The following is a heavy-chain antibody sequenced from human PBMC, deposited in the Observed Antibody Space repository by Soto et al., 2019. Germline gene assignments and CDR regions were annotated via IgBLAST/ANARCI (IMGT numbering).Heavy chain of an antibody. CDR1: GGSISSGGCS. J-gene: IGHJ4*02. Sequence: SETLSLTCAVSGGSISSGGCSWSWIRQPQGKGLEWIGYIYHSGSTYYNPSLKSRVTISVDRSKNQFSLKLSSVTAADTAVYYGARGVVDYYDSSCYYFSPYYFDYWGQGTLVTVPS. D-gene: IGHD3-22*01. CDR2: IYHSGST. CDR3: ARGVVDYYDSSCYYFSPYYFDY. V-gene: IGHV4-30-2*01.